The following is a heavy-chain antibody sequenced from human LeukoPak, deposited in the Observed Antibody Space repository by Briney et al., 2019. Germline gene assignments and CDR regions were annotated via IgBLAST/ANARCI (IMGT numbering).Heavy chain of an antibody. D-gene: IGHD2-2*01. Sequence: PGGSLRLSCAASGFTFSNAWMSWVRQAPGKGLEWVGRIKRKTDGGTTDYAAPVKGRFTISRDDSKNTLYLQMNSLKTEDTAVYYCTTLTYCSSTSCRYMWGQGTLVTVSS. V-gene: IGHV3-15*01. CDR3: TTLTYCSSTSCRYM. J-gene: IGHJ4*02. CDR1: GFTFSNAW. CDR2: IKRKTDGGTT.